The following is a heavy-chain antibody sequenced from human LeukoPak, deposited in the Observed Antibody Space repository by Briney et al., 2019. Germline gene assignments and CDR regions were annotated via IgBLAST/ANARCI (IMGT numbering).Heavy chain of an antibody. CDR3: AKDYYDSSGYYYFDN. CDR1: GFTFSSFA. D-gene: IGHD3-22*01. J-gene: IGHJ4*02. Sequence: HSGGSLRLSCAASGFTFSSFAMSWVRQAPGEGLEWVSSFSGGRGDNIYYADSVKGRFTISRDNSQNTLYLQMNSLRAEDTAVYYCAKDYYDSSGYYYFDNWGQGTLVTVSS. CDR2: FSGGRGDNI. V-gene: IGHV3-23*01.